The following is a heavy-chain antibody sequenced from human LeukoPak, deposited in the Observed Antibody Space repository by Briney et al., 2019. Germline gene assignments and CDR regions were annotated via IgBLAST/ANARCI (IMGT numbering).Heavy chain of an antibody. J-gene: IGHJ4*02. D-gene: IGHD6-6*01. CDR1: EYTFTGYY. Sequence: ASVKVSCKASEYTFTGYYIHWVRQAPGQGLEWMGWINPHSGGTNYAQKFQGRVTMTRDTSISTAYMELSRLRSDDTAVFYCARVFRSITARLDFDYWGQGTLVTVSS. CDR2: INPHSGGT. V-gene: IGHV1-2*02. CDR3: ARVFRSITARLDFDY.